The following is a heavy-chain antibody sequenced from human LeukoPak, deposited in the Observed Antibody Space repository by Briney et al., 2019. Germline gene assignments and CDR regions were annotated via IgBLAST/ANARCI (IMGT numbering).Heavy chain of an antibody. CDR3: AGDRNDYVWGSYRYMDY. J-gene: IGHJ4*02. V-gene: IGHV3-33*01. CDR2: IWYDGSNK. CDR1: GFTFSSYG. D-gene: IGHD3-16*02. Sequence: GGSLRLSCAASGFTFSSYGMHWVRQAPGKGLEWVAVIWYDGSNKYYADSVKGRFTISRDNSKNTLYLQMNSLRAEDTAVYYCAGDRNDYVWGSYRYMDYWGQGTLVTVSS.